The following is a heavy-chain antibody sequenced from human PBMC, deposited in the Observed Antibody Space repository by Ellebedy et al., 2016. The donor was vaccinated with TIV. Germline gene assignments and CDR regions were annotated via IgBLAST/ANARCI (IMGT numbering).Heavy chain of an antibody. J-gene: IGHJ5*02. Sequence: SQTLSLTCXISGDSVSSNSAAWNWIRQSPSRGLEWLGRTYYRSKWYNDYAVSVKSRITINPDTSKNQFSLQLNSVTPEDTAVYYCAREPAARKGNNWFNPWGQGTLVTVSS. CDR2: TYYRSKWYN. CDR3: AREPAARKGNNWFNP. D-gene: IGHD2-2*01. CDR1: GDSVSSNSAA. V-gene: IGHV6-1*01.